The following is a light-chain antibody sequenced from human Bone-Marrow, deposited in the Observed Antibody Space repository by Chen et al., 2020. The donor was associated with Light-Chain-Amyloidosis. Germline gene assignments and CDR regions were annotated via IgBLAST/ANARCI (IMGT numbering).Light chain of an antibody. CDR1: SSDVGGYNY. Sequence: QSALTQPPSASGSPGQSVTISCTGTSSDVGGYNYVTWYQQHPGKAPKLILYEVGKRPSGVPDRFSGSKSGNTASLTVSGLQAEDEADYYCSSYAGSNNLVFGGGTKLTVL. J-gene: IGLJ3*02. V-gene: IGLV2-8*01. CDR2: EVG. CDR3: SSYAGSNNLV.